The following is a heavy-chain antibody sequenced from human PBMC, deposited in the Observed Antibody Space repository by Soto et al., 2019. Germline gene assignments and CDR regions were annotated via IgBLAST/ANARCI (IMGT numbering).Heavy chain of an antibody. Sequence: QVQLQQWGAGLLKPSETLSLTCAVYGGSFSGYYWSWIRQPPGKGLEWIGEINHSGSTNYNPSLKSRVTISVDTTKNQFSLKLSSVTAADTAVYYCASPKPYILRYGMDVWGQGTTVTVSS. J-gene: IGHJ6*02. CDR1: GGSFSGYY. V-gene: IGHV4-34*01. CDR3: ASPKPYILRYGMDV. CDR2: INHSGST. D-gene: IGHD3-16*01.